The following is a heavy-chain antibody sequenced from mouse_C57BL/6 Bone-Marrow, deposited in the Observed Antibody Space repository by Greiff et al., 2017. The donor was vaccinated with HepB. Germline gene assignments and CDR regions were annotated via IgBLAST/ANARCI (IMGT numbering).Heavy chain of an antibody. CDR1: GFTFSDYG. CDR2: ISNLAYSI. D-gene: IGHD2-10*02. CDR3: ARHAYGGFAY. V-gene: IGHV5-15*01. J-gene: IGHJ3*01. Sequence: EVQVVESGGGLVQPGGSLKLSCAASGFTFSDYGMAWVRQAPRKGPEWVAFISNLAYSIYYADTVTGRFTISRENAKNTLYLEISSLRSEDTAMYYCARHAYGGFAYWGQGTLVTVSA.